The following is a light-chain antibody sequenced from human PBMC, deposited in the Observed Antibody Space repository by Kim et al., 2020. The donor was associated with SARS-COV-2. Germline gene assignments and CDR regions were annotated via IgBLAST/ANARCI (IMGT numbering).Light chain of an antibody. CDR3: QKYYDWPLA. J-gene: IGKJ1*01. CDR1: QSVNTM. CDR2: GAS. Sequence: VSPGERATLSCRASQSVNTMLAWYQQKPGQAPRLLIYGASTRATGISTRFSGGGSGTEFTLTISSLQSEDSAVYYCQKYYDWPLAFVQGTKVDIK. V-gene: IGKV3-15*01.